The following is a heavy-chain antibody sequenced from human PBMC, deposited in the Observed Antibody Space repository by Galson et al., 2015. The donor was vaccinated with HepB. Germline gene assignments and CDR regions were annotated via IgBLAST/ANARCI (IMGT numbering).Heavy chain of an antibody. CDR3: VKEGSWFGGDWFDP. J-gene: IGHJ5*02. CDR1: GFIFRHHA. CDR2: INGRGSTR. D-gene: IGHD3-16*01. Sequence: SLRLSCAGSGFIFRHHAMAWIRQVPGKGLEWVSGINGRGSTRSYSDAVKGRFSISRDNSKDTVFLQMDNPRAEDTAVYYCVKEGSWFGGDWFDPWGQGALVTVS. V-gene: IGHV3-23*01.